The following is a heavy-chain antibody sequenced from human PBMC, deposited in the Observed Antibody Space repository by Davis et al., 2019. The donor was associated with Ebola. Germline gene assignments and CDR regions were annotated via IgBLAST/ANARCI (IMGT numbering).Heavy chain of an antibody. Sequence: GESLKISCTASGFSFRTYWMSWVRQAPGKGLEWVSSISSSSSYIYYADSVKGRFTISRDNAKNSLYLQMNSLRAEDTAVYYCARGGLGYCSSTSCYGQWGMDVWGQGTTVTVSS. J-gene: IGHJ6*02. D-gene: IGHD2-2*01. CDR3: ARGGLGYCSSTSCYGQWGMDV. CDR2: ISSSSSYI. V-gene: IGHV3-21*01. CDR1: GFSFRTYW.